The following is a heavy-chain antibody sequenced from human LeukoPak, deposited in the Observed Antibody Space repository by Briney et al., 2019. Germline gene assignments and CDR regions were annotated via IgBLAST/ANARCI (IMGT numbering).Heavy chain of an antibody. V-gene: IGHV3-23*01. Sequence: GGSLRLSCAASRFTFSSYAMSWVRQAPGKGLEWVLAISGGGAGTYYADSVKGRFSISRDNAKNSLYLQMNSLRAEDTAVYYCASLSRSDAFDIWGQGTMVTVSS. CDR3: ASLSRSDAFDI. J-gene: IGHJ3*02. CDR2: ISGGGAGT. CDR1: RFTFSSYA.